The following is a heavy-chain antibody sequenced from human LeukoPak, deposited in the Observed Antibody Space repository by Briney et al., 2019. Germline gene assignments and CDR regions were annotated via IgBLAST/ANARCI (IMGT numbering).Heavy chain of an antibody. D-gene: IGHD3-10*01. CDR1: GYTFTIYG. Sequence: AAGTVSYMGSGYTFTIYGISWVRLGPGQGREWMGGISAYNGNTNYPQKLQGRVTMTPDTSTSTAYMELRSLRSDDTAVYYCARVGSGSYFDYSDYWGQGTLVTVSS. J-gene: IGHJ4*02. CDR2: ISAYNGNT. CDR3: ARVGSGSYFDYSDY. V-gene: IGHV1-18*01.